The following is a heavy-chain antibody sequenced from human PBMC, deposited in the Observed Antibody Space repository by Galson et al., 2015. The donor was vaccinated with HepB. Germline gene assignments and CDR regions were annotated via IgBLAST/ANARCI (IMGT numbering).Heavy chain of an antibody. CDR2: IYYSGST. CDR3: ARGGVVPAAIQTGSKYSPYYYYMDV. V-gene: IGHV4-31*03. J-gene: IGHJ6*03. CDR1: GDSISSGGYY. D-gene: IGHD2-2*02. Sequence: TLSLTCTVSGDSISSGGYYWSWIRQHPGKGLEWIGYIYYSGSTYYNPSLKSRVTISVDTSKNQFSLKLSSVTAADTAVYYCARGGVVPAAIQTGSKYSPYYYYMDVWGKGTTVTVSS.